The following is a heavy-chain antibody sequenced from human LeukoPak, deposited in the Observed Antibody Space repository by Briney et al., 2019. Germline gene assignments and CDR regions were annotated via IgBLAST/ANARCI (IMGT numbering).Heavy chain of an antibody. CDR1: GFTFSTYR. V-gene: IGHV3-21*01. CDR3: ARDLSELWGGTLTAHFDY. CDR2: ISSSSSYI. J-gene: IGHJ4*02. D-gene: IGHD3-16*01. Sequence: KTGGSLRLSCAASGFTFSTYRMNWVRQAPGKGLEWVSSISSSSSYIYYADSVKGRFTISRDNAKNSLYLQMNSLRAEDTAVYYCARDLSELWGGTLTAHFDYWGQGTLVTVSS.